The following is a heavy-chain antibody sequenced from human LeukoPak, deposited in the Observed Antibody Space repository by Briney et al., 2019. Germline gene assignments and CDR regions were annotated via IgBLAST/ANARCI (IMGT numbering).Heavy chain of an antibody. J-gene: IGHJ6*03. D-gene: IGHD3-22*01. V-gene: IGHV4-59*01. Sequence: PSETLSLTCTVSGGSISSYYWSWIRQPPGKGLAWIGYIYYSGSTYYNPSLRSRVTISVDTSKNQFSLKLSSVTAADTAVYYCARSSEGRYYYDSSGFSYYYYYMDVWGKGTTVTISS. CDR2: IYYSGST. CDR3: ARSSEGRYYYDSSGFSYYYYYMDV. CDR1: GGSISSYY.